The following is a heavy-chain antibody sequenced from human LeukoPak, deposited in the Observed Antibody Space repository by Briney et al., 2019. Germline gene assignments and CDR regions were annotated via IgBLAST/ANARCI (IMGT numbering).Heavy chain of an antibody. Sequence: GASVKVSCKASGYTFTGYYMHWVRQAPGQGLEWMGWINPNSGGTNYAQKFQGRVTMTRDTSISTAYMELSRLRSDDTAVYYCARGRQYSSSSSWFDPWGQGTLVTVSS. CDR2: INPNSGGT. D-gene: IGHD6-6*01. V-gene: IGHV1-2*02. J-gene: IGHJ5*02. CDR1: GYTFTGYY. CDR3: ARGRQYSSSSSWFDP.